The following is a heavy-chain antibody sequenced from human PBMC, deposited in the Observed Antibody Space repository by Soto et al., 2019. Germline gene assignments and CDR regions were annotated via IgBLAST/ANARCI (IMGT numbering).Heavy chain of an antibody. CDR2: ISYDGSNK. J-gene: IGHJ6*01. CDR3: AKSGPRAFPGYYFGIGG. CDR1: GFTFSSYA. Sequence: QVQLVESGGGVVQPGRSLRLSCAASGFTFSSYAMHWVRQAPGKGLEWVAVISYDGSNKYYADSVKGRFTISRDNSKNPVYLQMNSLGGEDKACYYWAKSGPRAFPGYYFGIGGLGQGTTVNGSS. V-gene: IGHV3-30-3*02.